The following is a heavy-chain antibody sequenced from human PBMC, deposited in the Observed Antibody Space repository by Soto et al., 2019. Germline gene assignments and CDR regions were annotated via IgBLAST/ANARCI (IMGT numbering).Heavy chain of an antibody. CDR1: GFTFSSYG. CDR2: IKSKTDGGTT. J-gene: IGHJ6*02. Sequence: GGSLRLSCAASGFTFSSYGMHWVRQAPGKGLEWVGRIKSKTDGGTTDYAAPVKGRFTISRDDSKNTLYLQMNSLKTEDTAVYYCTTDLWRCTNGVCQIYYYYGMDVWGQGTTVTVSS. CDR3: TTDLWRCTNGVCQIYYYYGMDV. V-gene: IGHV3-15*07. D-gene: IGHD2-8*01.